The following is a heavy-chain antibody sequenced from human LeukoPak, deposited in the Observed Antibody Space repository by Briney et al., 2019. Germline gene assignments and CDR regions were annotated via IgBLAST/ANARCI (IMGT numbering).Heavy chain of an antibody. CDR1: GGSISSGGYS. Sequence: SETLSLTCAVSGGSISSGGYSWSWIRPPPGKGLEWIGYIYHSGSTYYNPSLKSRITMSLDTSKNQFSLKLSSVTAADTAVYYCAREARDPYYYYYMDVWGKGTTVTVSS. J-gene: IGHJ6*03. CDR3: AREARDPYYYYYMDV. V-gene: IGHV4-30-2*01. CDR2: IYHSGST.